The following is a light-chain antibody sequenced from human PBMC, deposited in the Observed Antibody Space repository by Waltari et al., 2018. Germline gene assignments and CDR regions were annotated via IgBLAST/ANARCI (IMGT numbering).Light chain of an antibody. CDR2: GAS. V-gene: IGKV3-15*01. CDR3: QHYNIWPPGYT. CDR1: QSISSN. J-gene: IGKJ2*01. Sequence: EIVMTQSPVTLSVSPGERATLSCRASQSISSNLAWYQQKPGQSPRLLIYGASTRATVIPARFSGSGSGTEFTLTISSLQSEDFAVYYCQHYNIWPPGYTFGQGTKLEIK.